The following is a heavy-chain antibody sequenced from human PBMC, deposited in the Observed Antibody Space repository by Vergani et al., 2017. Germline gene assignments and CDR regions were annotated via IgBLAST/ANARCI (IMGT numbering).Heavy chain of an antibody. V-gene: IGHV4-39*07. CDR2: IFSMERT. Sequence: QLQLQESGPGLLKPSKTLSLPCTVSGGPISSSSYYWGGTRHPPGKGCEWMGCIFSMERTYYNPSLKSRVTISVDTSKDQFSLKLSSVTAADTAVYYCATLRGSSWYNWFDPWGQGTLVTVSS. D-gene: IGHD6-13*01. CDR1: GGPISSSSYY. CDR3: ATLRGSSWYNWFDP. J-gene: IGHJ5*02.